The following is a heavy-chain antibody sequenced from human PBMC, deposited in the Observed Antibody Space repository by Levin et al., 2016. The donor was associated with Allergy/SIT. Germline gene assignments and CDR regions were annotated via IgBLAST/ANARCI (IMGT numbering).Heavy chain of an antibody. CDR2: IYYSGRT. Sequence: WIRQPPGKEPEWIGYIYYSGRTNYNPSLKSRATISVDRSQTQFSLKLNSVTAADTAIYYCAIDQGERLFAFWGQGTLVTVSS. V-gene: IGHV4-59*01. CDR3: AIDQGERLFAF. J-gene: IGHJ4*02. D-gene: IGHD1-26*01.